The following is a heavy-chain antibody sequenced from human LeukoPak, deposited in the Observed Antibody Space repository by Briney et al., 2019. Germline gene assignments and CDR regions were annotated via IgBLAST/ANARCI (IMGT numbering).Heavy chain of an antibody. CDR3: ARDGTYDFWSGYPVY. CDR1: GFTFSTYA. D-gene: IGHD3-3*01. CDR2: IWYDGSNK. J-gene: IGHJ4*02. Sequence: GGSLRLSCAASGFTFSTYAMHWVRQAPGKGLEWVAVIWYDGSNKYYADSVKGRFTISRDNSKNTLYLQMNSLRAEDTAVYYCARDGTYDFWSGYPVYWGQGTLVTVSS. V-gene: IGHV3-33*08.